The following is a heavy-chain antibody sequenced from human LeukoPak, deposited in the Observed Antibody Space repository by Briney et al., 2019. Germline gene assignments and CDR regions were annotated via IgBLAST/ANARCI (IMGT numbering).Heavy chain of an antibody. Sequence: SETLSLTCTVSGGSISSSSYYWGWIRQPPRKGLEWIGSIYYSGSTYYNPSLKSRVTISVDTSKNQFSLKLSSVTAADTAVYYCARDTDGYNYGYWGQGTLVTVSS. J-gene: IGHJ4*02. CDR1: GGSISSSSYY. CDR2: IYYSGST. V-gene: IGHV4-39*07. D-gene: IGHD5-24*01. CDR3: ARDTDGYNYGY.